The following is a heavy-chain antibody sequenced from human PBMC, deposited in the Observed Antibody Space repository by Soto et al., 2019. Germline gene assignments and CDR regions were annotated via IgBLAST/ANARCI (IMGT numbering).Heavy chain of an antibody. D-gene: IGHD2-2*01. J-gene: IGHJ4*02. V-gene: IGHV3-53*04. CDR2: IYSGGST. Sequence: GGSLRLSCAASGFTVSSNYMSWVRQAPGKGLEWVSVIYSGGSTYYADSVKGRFTISRHNSKNTLYLQMNSLRAEDTAVDYCARQRPGGYCSSTSCGPLDYWGQGTLVTVSS. CDR3: ARQRPGGYCSSTSCGPLDY. CDR1: GFTVSSNY.